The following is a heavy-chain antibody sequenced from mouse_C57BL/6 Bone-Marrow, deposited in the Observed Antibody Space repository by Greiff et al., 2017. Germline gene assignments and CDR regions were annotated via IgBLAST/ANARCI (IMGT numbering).Heavy chain of an antibody. J-gene: IGHJ4*01. Sequence: VQLQQSDAELVKPGASVKISCKVSGYTFTDHTIHWMKQRPEQGLEWIGYIYPRDGSTKYNEKFKGKATLTADKSSSTAYMELRSLTSEDSAVYYCASSSGYGGAMDYWGQGTSVTGSS. CDR2: IYPRDGST. D-gene: IGHD3-2*02. CDR3: ASSSGYGGAMDY. V-gene: IGHV1-78*01. CDR1: GYTFTDHT.